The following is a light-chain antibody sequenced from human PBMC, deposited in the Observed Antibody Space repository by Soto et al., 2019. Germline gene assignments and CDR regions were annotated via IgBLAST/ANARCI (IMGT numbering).Light chain of an antibody. Sequence: ENVLTQSPGTLSLSPGERATLSCRASQSLSSSYLAWYQQKPGQAPRLLIYGASPRATSFPARFSGSGSGTDFTLTISSLQSEDFAVYYCQQYNNWPWTFGQGTKVDIK. CDR3: QQYNNWPWT. J-gene: IGKJ1*01. CDR1: QSLSSSY. CDR2: GAS. V-gene: IGKV3-15*01.